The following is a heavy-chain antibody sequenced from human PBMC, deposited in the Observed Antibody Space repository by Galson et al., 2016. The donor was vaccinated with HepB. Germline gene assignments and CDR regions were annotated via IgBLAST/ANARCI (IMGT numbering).Heavy chain of an antibody. CDR1: GFTFSDSW. D-gene: IGHD5-24*01. CDR3: ARDHNYRLDL. V-gene: IGHV3-7*01. J-gene: IGHJ4*02. Sequence: SLRLSCAASGFTFSDSWMAWVRQAPGGGLEWVANIKYDGSENHYVDSVKGRFTISRDNAQNSVFLQMSGLRAEDTAVYYCARDHNYRLDLWGQGTLVTVSS. CDR2: IKYDGSEN.